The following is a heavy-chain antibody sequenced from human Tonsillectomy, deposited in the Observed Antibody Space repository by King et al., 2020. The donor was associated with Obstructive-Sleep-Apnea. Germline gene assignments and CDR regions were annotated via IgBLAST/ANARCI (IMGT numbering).Heavy chain of an antibody. J-gene: IGHJ3*02. CDR2: IYNTGST. V-gene: IGHV4-59*01. CDR3: ARVWSTVVTNDAFDI. CDR1: GGSISSYS. Sequence: QLQESGPGLVKPSETLSLTCTVSGGSISSYSWTWIRQPPGKGLEWIGYIYNTGSTNYNPSPKSRVTISIDTSKNQFSLKLSSVTAADTAVYYCARVWSTVVTNDAFDIWGQGTMVTVSS. D-gene: IGHD4-23*01.